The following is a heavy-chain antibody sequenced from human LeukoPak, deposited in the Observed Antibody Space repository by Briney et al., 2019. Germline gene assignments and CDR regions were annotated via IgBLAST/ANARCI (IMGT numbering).Heavy chain of an antibody. J-gene: IGHJ5*02. CDR2: MHANNGNT. Sequence: ASVKVSFQASGYTFTSYDIHWVRQATCQGLEGMGWMHANNGNTNYAQKLQGRATMTRDTSIKTASMDLNNLGSKQTDGYYFVRGGNWNYLGNGFYPWGQGTLVTVSS. CDR1: GYTFTSYD. V-gene: IGHV1-8*01. D-gene: IGHD1-7*01. CDR3: VRGGNWNYLGNGFYP.